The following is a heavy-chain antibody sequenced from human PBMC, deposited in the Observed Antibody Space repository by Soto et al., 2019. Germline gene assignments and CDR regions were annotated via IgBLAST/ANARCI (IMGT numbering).Heavy chain of an antibody. D-gene: IGHD3-16*01. V-gene: IGHV4-39*01. CDR2: IYYSGST. J-gene: IGHJ6*03. Sequence: SETLSLTCTVSGGSISSSIYYWGWIRQPPGKGLEWIGSIYYSGSTYYNPSLKSRVTISVDTSKNQFSLKLSSVTAADTAVYYCAISNGDGGYYYYYMDVWGKGTTVTVSS. CDR1: GGSISSSIYY. CDR3: AISNGDGGYYYYYMDV.